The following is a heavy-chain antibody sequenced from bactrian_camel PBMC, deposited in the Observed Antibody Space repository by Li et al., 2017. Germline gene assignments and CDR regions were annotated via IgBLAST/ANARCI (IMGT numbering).Heavy chain of an antibody. V-gene: IGHV3-2*01. CDR1: GFTFSSYY. J-gene: IGHJ4*01. Sequence: VQLVESGGGSVQSGGSLRLSCAASGFTFSSYYVSWVRQAPGKGLEWLASIYADGSRTDYRTSVKGRFTISRDNAKSTVDLQMNNLKPEDTARYYCAKGAFGHADGTGHATRGQGTQVTVS. CDR2: IYADGSRT. D-gene: IGHD5*01.